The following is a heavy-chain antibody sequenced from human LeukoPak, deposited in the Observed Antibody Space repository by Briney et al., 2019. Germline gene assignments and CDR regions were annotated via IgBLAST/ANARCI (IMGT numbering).Heavy chain of an antibody. CDR2: IYYSGST. D-gene: IGHD5-18*01. Sequence: SETLSLTCTVSGGSISSYYWSWIRQPPGKGLEWIGYIYYSGSTNYNPSLKSRVTISVDTSKNQFSLKLSSVTAADTAVYYCARTGYSYGKDAFDIWGQGTMVTVSS. J-gene: IGHJ3*02. CDR1: GGSISSYY. V-gene: IGHV4-59*01. CDR3: ARTGYSYGKDAFDI.